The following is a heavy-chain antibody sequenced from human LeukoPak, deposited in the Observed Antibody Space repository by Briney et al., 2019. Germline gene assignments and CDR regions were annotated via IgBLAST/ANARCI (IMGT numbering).Heavy chain of an antibody. V-gene: IGHV1-2*02. D-gene: IGHD3-10*01. Sequence: ASVKVSCKASGYTFTGYYMHWVRQAPGQGIEWMGWINPNSGGTNYAQKFQGRVTMTRDTSISTAYMELSRLRSDDTAVYYCARDAPRGVVGSLFDYWGQGTLVTVSS. CDR3: ARDAPRGVVGSLFDY. CDR1: GYTFTGYY. J-gene: IGHJ4*02. CDR2: INPNSGGT.